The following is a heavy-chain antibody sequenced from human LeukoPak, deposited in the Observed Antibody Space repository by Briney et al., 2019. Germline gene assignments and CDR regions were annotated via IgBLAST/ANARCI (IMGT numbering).Heavy chain of an antibody. Sequence: VQPGGSLRLSCAASGFTFNSYAMYWVRQAPGKGLEWVSGIFGSGGSAHYADSVKGRFTISRDNSKNTLYLQMNSLRAEDTAVYYCAKAEFEWELPGAFDAFDIWGQGTMVTVSS. D-gene: IGHD1-26*01. CDR2: IFGSGGSA. V-gene: IGHV3-23*01. CDR1: GFTFNSYA. CDR3: AKAEFEWELPGAFDAFDI. J-gene: IGHJ3*02.